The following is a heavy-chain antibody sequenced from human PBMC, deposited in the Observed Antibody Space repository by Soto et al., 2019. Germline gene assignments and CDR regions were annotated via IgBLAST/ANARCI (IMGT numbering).Heavy chain of an antibody. J-gene: IGHJ6*02. CDR1: GFSLSTSGVG. D-gene: IGHD3-10*01. Sequence: QITLKESGPTLVKPTQTLTLTCTFSGFSLSTSGVGVGWIRQPPGKALEWLALMYWDDDERYSPSLRSRVTITKETSRNQVVLTMTNMDPVDTATYYCVHRNQLYSYGSAGEDHMYVWGQGTTVTVSS. CDR3: VHRNQLYSYGSAGEDHMYV. CDR2: MYWDDDE. V-gene: IGHV2-5*02.